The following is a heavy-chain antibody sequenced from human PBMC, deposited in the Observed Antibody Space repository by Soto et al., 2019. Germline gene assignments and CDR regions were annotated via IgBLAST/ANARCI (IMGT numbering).Heavy chain of an antibody. CDR3: AREVITMVRGVHFDY. Sequence: SETLSLTCTVSGGSISSGDYYWSWIRQPPGKGLEWIGYIYYSGSTYYNPSLKSRVTISVDTSKNQFSLKLSSVTAADTAVYYCAREVITMVRGVHFDYWGQGTLVTVS. CDR1: GGSISSGDYY. V-gene: IGHV4-30-4*01. J-gene: IGHJ4*02. CDR2: IYYSGST. D-gene: IGHD3-10*01.